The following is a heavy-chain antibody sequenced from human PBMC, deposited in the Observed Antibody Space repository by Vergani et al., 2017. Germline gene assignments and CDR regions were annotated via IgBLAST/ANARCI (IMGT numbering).Heavy chain of an antibody. CDR2: IIPIFGTA. J-gene: IGHJ4*02. CDR1: GGTFSSNS. Sequence: QGQLAQSGAEVKKPGSSVKVSCKASGGTFSSNSISWVRQAPGQGLEWMGGIIPIFGTANYAQKFQGRVTITADESTSTAYMELSSLRSEDTAVYYCASYETAMVTFDYWGQGTLVTVSS. V-gene: IGHV1-69*13. CDR3: ASYETAMVTFDY. D-gene: IGHD5-18*01.